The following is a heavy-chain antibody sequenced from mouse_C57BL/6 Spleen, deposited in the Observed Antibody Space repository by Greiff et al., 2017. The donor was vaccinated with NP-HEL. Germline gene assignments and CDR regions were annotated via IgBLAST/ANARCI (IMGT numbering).Heavy chain of an antibody. CDR2: IYPGDGDT. CDR3: ARSGDYGWFAY. CDR1: GYAFSSYW. D-gene: IGHD2-4*01. V-gene: IGHV1-80*01. Sequence: VQLQESGAELVKPGASVKISCKASGYAFSSYWMNWVKQRPGKGLEWIGQIYPGDGDTNYNGKFKGKATLTADKSSSTAYMQLSSLTSEDSAVYFCARSGDYGWFAYWGQGTLVTVSA. J-gene: IGHJ3*01.